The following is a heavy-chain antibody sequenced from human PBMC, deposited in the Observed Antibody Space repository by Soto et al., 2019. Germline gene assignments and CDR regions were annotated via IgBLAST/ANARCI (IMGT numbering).Heavy chain of an antibody. CDR2: IGASGSTV. V-gene: IGHV3-48*01. CDR1: GFIFDYYN. J-gene: IGHJ3*02. CDR3: SSVEYDCLVGLMVVNLYM. Sequence: EVQLVESGGGLVQPGGSLRLSCAASGFIFDYYNMNWVRQAPGKGLEWVSHIGASGSTVYYSDSVKGRFSISRYEVKGALYLQMNSLRAEDTAVYDFSSVEYDCLVGLMVVNLYMWCQWSMVIVSA. D-gene: IGHD2-8*01.